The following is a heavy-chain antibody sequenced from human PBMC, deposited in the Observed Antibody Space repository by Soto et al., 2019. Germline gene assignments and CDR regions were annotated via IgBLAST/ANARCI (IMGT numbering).Heavy chain of an antibody. D-gene: IGHD2-2*01. Sequence: QVQLVESGGGVVQPGRSLRLSCAASGFTFSSYGMHWVRQAPGKGLEWVAVISYDGSNKYYADSVKGRFTISRDNSKNTLYLQMNSLRAEDTAGYYCAKGPAIVLVPAAMNYYDGMDVW. J-gene: IGHJ6*01. CDR1: GFTFSSYG. CDR3: AKGPAIVLVPAAMNYYDGMDV. V-gene: IGHV3-30*18. CDR2: ISYDGSNK.